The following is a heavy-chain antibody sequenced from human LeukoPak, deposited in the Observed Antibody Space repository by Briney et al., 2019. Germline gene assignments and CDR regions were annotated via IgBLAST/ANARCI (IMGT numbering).Heavy chain of an antibody. CDR2: ISYDAINK. Sequence: GGSLRLACAASVFTFRSYAMDWVRQAPGKGLEWVAVISYDAINKYYADSVKGRFTISRDNSKNTLYLQMNSLRAEDTAVYYCAKGYCSSTSCLKTDWGQGALVTVSS. CDR1: VFTFRSYA. CDR3: AKGYCSSTSCLKTD. V-gene: IGHV3-30*18. D-gene: IGHD2-2*01. J-gene: IGHJ4*02.